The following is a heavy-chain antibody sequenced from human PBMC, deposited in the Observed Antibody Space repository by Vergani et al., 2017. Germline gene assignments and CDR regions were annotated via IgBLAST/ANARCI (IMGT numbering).Heavy chain of an antibody. CDR3: ARGGRCCSSTSCYVGRDWFDP. CDR1: GYTFTSYY. J-gene: IGHJ5*02. Sequence: QVQLVQSGAEVKKPGASVKVSCKASGYTFTSYYMHWVRQAPGQGLEWMGIINPSGGSTSYAQKFQGRVTMTRDTSTSTVYMELSSLRSEDTAVYYWARGGRCCSSTSCYVGRDWFDPWGQGTLVTVSS. V-gene: IGHV1-46*01. D-gene: IGHD2-2*01. CDR2: INPSGGST.